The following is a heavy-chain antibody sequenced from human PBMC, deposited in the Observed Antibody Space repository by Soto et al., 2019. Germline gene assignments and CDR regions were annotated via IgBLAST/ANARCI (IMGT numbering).Heavy chain of an antibody. CDR3: AREKGYYHYISGPFNY. V-gene: IGHV6-1*01. CDR1: GDGVSSNSAA. CDR2: TYYRSQWLN. J-gene: IGHJ4*02. D-gene: IGHD3-22*01. Sequence: SQTLSLTCAISGDGVSSNSAAWNWIRQSPSRGLEWLGRTYYRSQWLNDYADSVKSRITIKPDTSKNQFSLELDSVTPEDTAVYYCAREKGYYHYISGPFNYWGLGTLVTVCS.